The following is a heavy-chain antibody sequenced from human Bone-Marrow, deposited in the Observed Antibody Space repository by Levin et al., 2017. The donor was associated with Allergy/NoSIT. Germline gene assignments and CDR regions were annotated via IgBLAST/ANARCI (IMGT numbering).Heavy chain of an antibody. Sequence: AGGSLRLSCAPSGFTFSSHEMHWVRQAPGKGLEWVAFISRDANRKHFADSVKGRFTISRDNSRNTLYLEMSSLRAEDTAIYYCGRDFTDRYCIDYWGQGTLVTVSS. CDR2: ISRDANRK. CDR1: GFTFSSHE. D-gene: IGHD2-8*02. CDR3: GRDFTDRYCIDY. V-gene: IGHV3-30-3*01. J-gene: IGHJ4*02.